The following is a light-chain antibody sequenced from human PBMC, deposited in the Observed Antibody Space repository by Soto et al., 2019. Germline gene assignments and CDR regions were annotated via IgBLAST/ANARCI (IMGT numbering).Light chain of an antibody. Sequence: EIVLTQSPGTLSLSPGERATLSCRASQSVGSSHLAWYQQKPGQAPRLIIYGASSRATGIPDRFSGSGSGTDFTITISRLEPEDFPVYYCQQYGSAPWTFGQGTKV. J-gene: IGKJ1*01. CDR1: QSVGSSH. V-gene: IGKV3-20*01. CDR2: GAS. CDR3: QQYGSAPWT.